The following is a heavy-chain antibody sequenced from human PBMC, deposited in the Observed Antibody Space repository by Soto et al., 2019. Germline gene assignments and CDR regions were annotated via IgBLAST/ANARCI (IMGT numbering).Heavy chain of an antibody. D-gene: IGHD5-18*01. CDR3: ARRPSGSYGYLSEYYYGMDV. CDR2: IYYSGST. Sequence: SETLSLTCTVSGGSISSSSYYWGWIRQPPGKGLEWIGSIYYSGSTYYNPSLKSRVTISVDTSKNQFSLKLSSVTAADTAVYYCARRPSGSYGYLSEYYYGMDVWGQGITVTVSS. V-gene: IGHV4-39*01. J-gene: IGHJ6*02. CDR1: GGSISSSSYY.